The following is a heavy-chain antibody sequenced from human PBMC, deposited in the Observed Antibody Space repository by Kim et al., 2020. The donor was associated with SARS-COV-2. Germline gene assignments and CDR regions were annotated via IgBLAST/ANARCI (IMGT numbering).Heavy chain of an antibody. D-gene: IGHD1-26*01. J-gene: IGHJ4*02. CDR3: AKDELGATTFLFDY. CDR1: GFTFDDYA. Sequence: GGSLRLSCAASGFTFDDYAMHWVRQAPGKGLEWVSLISGDGGSTYYADSVKGRFTISRDNSKNSLYLQMNSLRTEDTALYYCAKDELGATTFLFDYWGQGTLVTVSS. CDR2: ISGDGGST. V-gene: IGHV3-43*02.